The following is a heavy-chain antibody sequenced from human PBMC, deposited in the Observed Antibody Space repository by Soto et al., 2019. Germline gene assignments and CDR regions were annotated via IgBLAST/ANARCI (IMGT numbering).Heavy chain of an antibody. CDR2: IQNSGDT. V-gene: IGHV4-4*08. CDR3: ASAGSTLSSLSWLAP. J-gene: IGHJ5*02. CDR1: SGSISHYY. Sequence: SETLSLTCTISSGSISHYYWSWIRQPPGKGLEWIGCIQNSGDTKYNPSLKSRVTMSIDTSKNHFSLKLASVTSADTAVYYCASAGSTLSSLSWLAPWGPGAPVTISS. D-gene: IGHD1-1*01.